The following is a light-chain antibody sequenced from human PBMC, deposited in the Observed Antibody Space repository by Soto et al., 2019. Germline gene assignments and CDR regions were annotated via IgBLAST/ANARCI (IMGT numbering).Light chain of an antibody. CDR2: GAS. CDR3: QHYNNWPPYS. Sequence: ETVMTQSPDTLSVSPGESATLSCRASQDVSTNLAWFQQKPGQTPRLVLHGASKRATGIPARFSGSGSGRHFTLTISSLQSEDFGVYYCQHYNNWPPYSFGQGTKVEIK. CDR1: QDVSTN. J-gene: IGKJ2*03. V-gene: IGKV3-15*01.